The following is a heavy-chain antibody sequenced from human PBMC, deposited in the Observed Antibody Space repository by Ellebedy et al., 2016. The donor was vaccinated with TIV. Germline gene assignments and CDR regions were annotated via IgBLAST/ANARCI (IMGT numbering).Heavy chain of an antibody. J-gene: IGHJ4*02. V-gene: IGHV4-39*07. Sequence: MPGGSLRLSCTVSGGSISGLSHYWGWIRQTPGQGLEWIGAIYYTGSTYYNPSLKSRITISIDTSKNQFSLNLSSVTAADTAVYYCARDSTSVSRFGYWGLGTLVTVSS. D-gene: IGHD6-6*01. CDR2: IYYTGST. CDR1: GGSISGLSHY. CDR3: ARDSTSVSRFGY.